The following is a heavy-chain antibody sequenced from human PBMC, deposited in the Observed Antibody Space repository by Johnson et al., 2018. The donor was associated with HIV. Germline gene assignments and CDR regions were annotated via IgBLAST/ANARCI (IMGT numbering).Heavy chain of an antibody. CDR1: GFNFNIYG. Sequence: QPGRSLRLSCAASGFNFNIYGMHWVRQAPGKGLEWVAILWYDGTTAFYADSVKGRFTISRDTSKNTLYLQMSNLRSDDTAVYYCAIDTREWQLRGWEDFDIWGQGTVVTVSS. J-gene: IGHJ3*02. CDR3: AIDTREWQLRGWEDFDI. V-gene: IGHV3-33*03. CDR2: LWYDGTTA. D-gene: IGHD5-24*01.